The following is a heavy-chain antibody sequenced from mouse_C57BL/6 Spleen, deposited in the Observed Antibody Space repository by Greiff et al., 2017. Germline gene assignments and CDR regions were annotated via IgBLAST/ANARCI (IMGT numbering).Heavy chain of an antibody. CDR2: IYPGSGST. J-gene: IGHJ4*01. Sequence: QVQLQQSGAELVKPGASVKMSCKASGYTFTSYWITWVKQRPGQGLEWIGDIYPGSGSTNYNEKFKSKATLTVDTSSSTAYMQLSSLTSEDSAVYYCARRVMVTAINYAMDYWGQGTSVTVSS. D-gene: IGHD2-3*01. V-gene: IGHV1-55*01. CDR1: GYTFTSYW. CDR3: ARRVMVTAINYAMDY.